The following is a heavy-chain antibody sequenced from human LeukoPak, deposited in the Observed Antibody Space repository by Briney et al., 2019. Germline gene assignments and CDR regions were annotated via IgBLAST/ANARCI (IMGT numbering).Heavy chain of an antibody. V-gene: IGHV1-2*02. Sequence: ASVKVSCKASGYTFSGYYLHWVRQAPGQGLEWMGWINPNSGGTIYAQKFQGRVTMTGDTSISTAYMELSRLTSDDTAVYYCARVHDHGGNLPPFDYWGQGTLVTVSS. CDR3: ARVHDHGGNLPPFDY. CDR1: GYTFSGYY. CDR2: INPNSGGT. J-gene: IGHJ4*02. D-gene: IGHD4-23*01.